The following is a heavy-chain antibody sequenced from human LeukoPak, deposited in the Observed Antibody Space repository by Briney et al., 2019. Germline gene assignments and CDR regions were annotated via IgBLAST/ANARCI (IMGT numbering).Heavy chain of an antibody. D-gene: IGHD6-13*01. CDR2: IYPGDSDT. CDR3: ARHEKRNHLTRIAAAGEAFDI. V-gene: IGHV5-51*01. Sequence: GESLKISCKGSGYSFTSYWIGWVRQMPGKGLEWMGIIYPGDSDTRYSPSFQGQVTISADKSISTAYLQWSSLKASDTAMYYCARHEKRNHLTRIAAAGEAFDIWGQGTMVTVSS. J-gene: IGHJ3*02. CDR1: GYSFTSYW.